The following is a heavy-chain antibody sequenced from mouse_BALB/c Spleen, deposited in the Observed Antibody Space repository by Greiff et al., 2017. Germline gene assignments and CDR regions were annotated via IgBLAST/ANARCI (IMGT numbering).Heavy chain of an antibody. CDR1: GFNIKDTY. J-gene: IGHJ4*01. D-gene: IGHD2-3*01. CDR3: ARVDGYYGDY. V-gene: IGHV14-3*02. Sequence: EVKLQESGAELVKPGASVKLSCTASGFNIKDTYMHWVKQRPEQGLEWIGRIDPANGNTKYDPKFQGKATITADTSSNTAYLQLSSLTSEDTAVYYCARVDGYYGDYWGQGTSVTVSS. CDR2: IDPANGNT.